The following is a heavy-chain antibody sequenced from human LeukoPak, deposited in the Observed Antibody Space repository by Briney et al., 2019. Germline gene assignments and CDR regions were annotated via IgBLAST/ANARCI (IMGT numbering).Heavy chain of an antibody. CDR2: ISYDGTNK. V-gene: IGHV3-30-3*01. Sequence: PGRSLRLSCAASGFTFSTYAMHWVRQAPGKGLEWVAFISYDGTNKYCADSVKGRFTISRDSSKNTLYLQMNSLRAEDTALYYCAREILTGYAFDIWGQGTMVTVSS. J-gene: IGHJ3*02. CDR1: GFTFSTYA. D-gene: IGHD7-27*01. CDR3: AREILTGYAFDI.